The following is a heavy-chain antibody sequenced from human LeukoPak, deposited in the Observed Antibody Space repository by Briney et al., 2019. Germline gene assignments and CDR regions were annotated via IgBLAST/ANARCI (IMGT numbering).Heavy chain of an antibody. CDR3: ARDKSRTYGSADAFDI. D-gene: IGHD3-10*01. CDR2: IDGSGSS. J-gene: IGHJ3*02. Sequence: SETLSLTCTVSGYSISSGYLWGWIRQPPGKGLEWIGSIDGSGSSYYNPSLKSRVTISVDTSKNQFSLKLSSVTAADTAVYYCARDKSRTYGSADAFDIWGQGTMVTVSS. CDR1: GYSISSGYL. V-gene: IGHV4-38-2*02.